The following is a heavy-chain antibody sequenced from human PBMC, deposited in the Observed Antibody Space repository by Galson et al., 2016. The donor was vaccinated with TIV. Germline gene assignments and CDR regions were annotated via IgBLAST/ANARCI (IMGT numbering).Heavy chain of an antibody. V-gene: IGHV4-59*01. D-gene: IGHD5-12*01. Sequence: ETLSLTCTVSGGSMRDSYWSWIRQTPGKGLEWIGYVYYTGGTKYNPSLKSRVTISVDTSKNRFSLRLSSVTAADTAMYYCARDIGGYDFDYWGQGTLVAVSS. CDR3: ARDIGGYDFDY. CDR1: GGSMRDSY. CDR2: VYYTGGT. J-gene: IGHJ4*02.